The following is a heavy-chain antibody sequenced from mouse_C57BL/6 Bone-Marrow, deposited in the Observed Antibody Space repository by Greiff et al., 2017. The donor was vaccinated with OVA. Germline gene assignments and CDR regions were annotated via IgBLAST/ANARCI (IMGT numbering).Heavy chain of an antibody. J-gene: IGHJ4*01. CDR2: IDPSDSYT. CDR1: GYTFTSYW. D-gene: IGHD2-1*01. Sequence: VQLQQPGAELVKPGASVKLSCKASGYTFTSYWMQWVKQRPGQGLEWIGEIDPSDSYTNYNQKFKGKATLTVDTSSSTAYMQLSSLTSEDSAVYYCARDGNYVLYAMDYWGQGTSVTVSS. CDR3: ARDGNYVLYAMDY. V-gene: IGHV1-50*01.